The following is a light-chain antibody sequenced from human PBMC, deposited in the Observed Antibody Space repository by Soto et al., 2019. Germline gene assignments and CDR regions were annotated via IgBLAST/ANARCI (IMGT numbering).Light chain of an antibody. CDR1: QTVRNN. J-gene: IGKJ5*01. CDR2: GAS. V-gene: IGKV3-15*01. CDR3: QHYNNWPIT. Sequence: EIVLTQSPVTLSLSPGERATLSCRASQTVRNNLAWYQQRPGQAPSLLIFGASTRAPGIPGRFSGSGSGTDFTLTISSLQSEDFAVYHCQHYNNWPITFGQGTRLEIK.